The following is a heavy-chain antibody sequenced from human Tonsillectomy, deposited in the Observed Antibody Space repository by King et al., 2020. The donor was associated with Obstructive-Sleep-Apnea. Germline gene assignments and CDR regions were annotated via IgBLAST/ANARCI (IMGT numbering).Heavy chain of an antibody. CDR3: VRRGGSTWSWYFDL. CDR1: GYTFANYW. V-gene: IGHV5-51*01. CDR2: IYPGDSDS. Sequence: VQLVESGGEVKNPGESLKISCQGSGYTFANYWIDWVRQMPGKGLEWMGTIYPGDSDSRYSPSFQGLVTISADKSVSTAYLQWSSLKASDSGMYFCVRRGGSTWSWYFDLWGRGTLVTVSS. D-gene: IGHD6-13*01. J-gene: IGHJ2*01.